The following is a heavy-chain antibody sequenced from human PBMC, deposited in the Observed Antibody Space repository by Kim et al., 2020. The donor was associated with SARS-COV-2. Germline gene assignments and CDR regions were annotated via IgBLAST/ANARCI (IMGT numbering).Heavy chain of an antibody. CDR3: ARSLLRYFDCLGL. D-gene: IGHD3-9*01. J-gene: IGHJ4*02. CDR1: GYTFTSYF. Sequence: ASVKVSCKASGYTFTSYFMHWVRQAPGQGLEWMGIINPSGGSTSYAQKFQGRVTMTRDTSTSTVYMELSSLRSEDTAVYYCARSLLRYFDCLGLWGQGTLVTVSS. CDR2: INPSGGST. V-gene: IGHV1-46*01.